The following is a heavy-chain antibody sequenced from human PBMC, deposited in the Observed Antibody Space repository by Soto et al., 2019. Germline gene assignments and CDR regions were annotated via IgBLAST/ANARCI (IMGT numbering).Heavy chain of an antibody. J-gene: IGHJ4*02. V-gene: IGHV1-18*01. CDR1: GYTFTSYG. Sequence: QVHLVQSGAEVKKPGASVKVYCKASGYTFTSYGTTWARQAPGQGLEWMGWISAHNGNTDYAQKLQGRVIVTRDTSTMTAYMELRSLISDDTAVYYCARGRYGAYWGQGALVTVSS. CDR3: ARGRYGAY. CDR2: ISAHNGNT. D-gene: IGHD3-10*01.